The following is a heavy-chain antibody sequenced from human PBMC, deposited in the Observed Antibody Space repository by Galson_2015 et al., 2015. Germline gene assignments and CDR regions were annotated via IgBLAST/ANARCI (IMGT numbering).Heavy chain of an antibody. Sequence: SLRLSCAASGFTFSSYALHWVRQAPGKGLEWVAVISYDGSDKYYADSVKGRFTISRDNSKNTLYLQMNSLRADDTAVYYCARSSMVYGDYAEGALDYWGQGTLATVSS. CDR2: ISYDGSDK. D-gene: IGHD4-17*01. V-gene: IGHV3-30*01. J-gene: IGHJ4*02. CDR3: ARSSMVYGDYAEGALDY. CDR1: GFTFSSYA.